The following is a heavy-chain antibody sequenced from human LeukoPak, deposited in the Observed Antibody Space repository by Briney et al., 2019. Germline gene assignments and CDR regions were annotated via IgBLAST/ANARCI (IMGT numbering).Heavy chain of an antibody. CDR3: VRERTEGYSDTTGSFDY. V-gene: IGHV4-39*07. CDR1: GDSIISDSDY. J-gene: IGHJ4*02. Sequence: SETRSLTCTVSGDSIISDSDYWGWIRQPPGKGLEWLGGIYYSGSSYYTVPLTSRLLLSADTSKNQFSLTLTSVTAADTAMYFCVRERTEGYSDTTGSFDYWGQGILVTLSS. D-gene: IGHD3-22*01. CDR2: IYYSGSS.